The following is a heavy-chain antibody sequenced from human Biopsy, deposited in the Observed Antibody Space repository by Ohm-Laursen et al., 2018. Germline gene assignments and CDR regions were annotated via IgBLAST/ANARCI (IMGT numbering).Heavy chain of an antibody. J-gene: IGHJ4*02. CDR1: GESFNSSY. Sequence: PSETLSLTCAVYGESFNSSYWSWIRQPPGKGLEWIGFISNSGNTNYNPSLKSRVTISVDTSKNQISLKLGSVTVADTAVFYCARRGSGGRSFDYWGQGSLVTVSS. V-gene: IGHV4-59*08. CDR2: ISNSGNT. CDR3: ARRGSGGRSFDY. D-gene: IGHD2-15*01.